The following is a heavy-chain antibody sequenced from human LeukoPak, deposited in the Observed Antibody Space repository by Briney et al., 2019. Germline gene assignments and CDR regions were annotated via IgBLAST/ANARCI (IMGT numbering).Heavy chain of an antibody. Sequence: GGSLRLSCAASGFTFSDYYMSWIRQAPGKGLEWVSYISSSGSTIYYADSVRGRFTITSDNAKNSLYLQMNSLRAEDTAVYYCARVMTWKFDYWGQGTLVTVSS. J-gene: IGHJ4*02. CDR2: ISSSGSTI. CDR3: ARVMTWKFDY. CDR1: GFTFSDYY. D-gene: IGHD1-1*01. V-gene: IGHV3-11*01.